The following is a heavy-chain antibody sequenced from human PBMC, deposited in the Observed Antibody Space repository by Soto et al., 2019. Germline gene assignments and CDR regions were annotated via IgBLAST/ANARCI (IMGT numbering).Heavy chain of an antibody. J-gene: IGHJ6*03. CDR3: ARVYGYYYYYMDV. CDR1: GYSLTDNG. CDR2: ISPDSGKT. Sequence: SVKVSCKASGYSLTDNGITWVRQASGQGLEYVGWISPDSGKTDYAQKFQGRVTMTRDTSINTVYMELSSLRSDDTAVYYCARVYGYYYYYMDVWGKGTTVTVSS. V-gene: IGHV1-8*01. D-gene: IGHD2-8*01.